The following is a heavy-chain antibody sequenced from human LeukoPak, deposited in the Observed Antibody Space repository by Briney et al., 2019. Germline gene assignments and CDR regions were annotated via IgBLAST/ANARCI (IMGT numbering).Heavy chain of an antibody. D-gene: IGHD3-3*01. Sequence: GGSLRLSCAASGFTFSSYSMNWVRQAPGKGLDLVSSISSSSSYIYYADSVKGRFTISRDNAKNSLYLQMNSLRAEDTAVYYCARVSGTSGPPTGFDPWGQGTLVTVSS. CDR1: GFTFSSYS. V-gene: IGHV3-21*01. J-gene: IGHJ5*02. CDR2: ISSSSSYI. CDR3: ARVSGTSGPPTGFDP.